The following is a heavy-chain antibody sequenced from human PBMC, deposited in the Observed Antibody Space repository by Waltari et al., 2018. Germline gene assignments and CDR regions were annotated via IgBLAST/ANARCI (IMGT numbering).Heavy chain of an antibody. CDR3: ARDDSYGQFMRFDF. CDR2: IYSGGNT. D-gene: IGHD5-18*01. Sequence: EVQLVESGGGLIQPGGSLRLSCEASGLTVSRNYMSWVRQAPGTGLDWLSAIYSGGNTFYADSVKGRFNISIDNSKNTLYLQMNSLRVDDTAVYYFARDDSYGQFMRFDFWGQGTVVTVSS. V-gene: IGHV3-53*01. J-gene: IGHJ4*02. CDR1: GLTVSRNY.